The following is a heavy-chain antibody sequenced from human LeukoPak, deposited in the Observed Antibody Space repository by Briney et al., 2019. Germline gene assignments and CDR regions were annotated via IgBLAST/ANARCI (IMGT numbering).Heavy chain of an antibody. D-gene: IGHD6-13*01. J-gene: IGHJ5*02. CDR2: INHSGST. V-gene: IGHV4-34*01. Sequence: SQTLSLTCAVYGGSFSGYYSSWIRQPPRKGLECVGEINHSGSTNYNPSLKSRVTISVDTSKNQSSLKLSSVTAADTAVYYCARGLNRYSSSWYGRGDWFDPWGQGTLVTVSS. CDR1: GGSFSGYY. CDR3: ARGLNRYSSSWYGRGDWFDP.